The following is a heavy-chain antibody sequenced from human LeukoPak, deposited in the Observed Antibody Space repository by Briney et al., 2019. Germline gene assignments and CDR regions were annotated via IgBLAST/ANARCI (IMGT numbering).Heavy chain of an antibody. D-gene: IGHD6-19*01. CDR1: GGSFSGYY. J-gene: IGHJ4*02. Sequence: PSETLSLTCAVYGGSFSGYYWSWIRQPPGKGLEWIGEINHSGSTNYNPSLKSRVTISVDTSKNQFSLKLSSVTAADTAVYYCARSRIAVAGKELGYWGQGTLVTVSS. V-gene: IGHV4-34*01. CDR3: ARSRIAVAGKELGY. CDR2: INHSGST.